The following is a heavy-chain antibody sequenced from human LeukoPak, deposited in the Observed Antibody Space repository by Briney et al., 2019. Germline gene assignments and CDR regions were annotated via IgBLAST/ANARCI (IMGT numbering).Heavy chain of an antibody. V-gene: IGHV4-30-2*01. D-gene: IGHD5/OR15-5a*01. CDR1: GCSISCGGYS. Sequence: SETLSLTCAGSGCSISCGGYSRSWIREPPGKGLEWIGYIYHSGSTYYNPSLKSRVTISVDRSKSQFSLKLSSVTAADTAVYYCARGSTGNWYFDLWGRGTLVTVSS. CDR2: IYHSGST. J-gene: IGHJ2*01. CDR3: ARGSTGNWYFDL.